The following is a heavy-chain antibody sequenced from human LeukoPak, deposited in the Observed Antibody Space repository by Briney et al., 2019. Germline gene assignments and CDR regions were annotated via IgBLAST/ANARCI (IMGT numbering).Heavy chain of an antibody. CDR2: IIPIFGTA. CDR3: ARGTRVGNLDYYGMDV. D-gene: IGHD3-16*01. Sequence: SVKVSCKASGGTFSSYAISWVRQAPGQGLEWMGGIIPIFGTANYAQKFQGRVTITADESTSTAYMELSSLRFEDTAVYYCARGTRVGNLDYYGMDVWGKGTTVTVSS. J-gene: IGHJ6*04. CDR1: GGTFSSYA. V-gene: IGHV1-69*13.